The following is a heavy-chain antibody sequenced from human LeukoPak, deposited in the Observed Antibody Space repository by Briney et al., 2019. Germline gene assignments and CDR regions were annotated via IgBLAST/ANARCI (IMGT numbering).Heavy chain of an antibody. CDR1: GFTFSSYS. Sequence: GGSLRLSCAASGFTFSSYSMNWVRQAPGKGLEWVSSISSSSSYIYYADSVKGRFTISRDNAKNSLYLQMNSLRAEDTAVYYCARDSVCGDPPFYYYGMDVWGQGTTVTVSS. CDR2: ISSSSSYI. D-gene: IGHD4-17*01. CDR3: ARDSVCGDPPFYYYGMDV. J-gene: IGHJ6*02. V-gene: IGHV3-21*01.